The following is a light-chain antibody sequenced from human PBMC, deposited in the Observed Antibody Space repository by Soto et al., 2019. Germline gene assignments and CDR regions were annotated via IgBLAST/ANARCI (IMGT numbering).Light chain of an antibody. Sequence: EIVLTQSPGTLSLSPGESATLSCRASESVRNNYLAWYQQTPGQAPRLLIYGVSVRATGIPDQFRGSGSGTDFTLTISRLEPEDFAVYYCQQYGSSPHTFGQGTKVEIK. CDR3: QQYGSSPHT. CDR1: ESVRNNY. CDR2: GVS. V-gene: IGKV3-20*01. J-gene: IGKJ2*01.